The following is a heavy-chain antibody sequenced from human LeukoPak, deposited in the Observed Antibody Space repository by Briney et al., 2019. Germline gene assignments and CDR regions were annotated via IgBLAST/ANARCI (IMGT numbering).Heavy chain of an antibody. D-gene: IGHD3-22*01. CDR1: GFTVSSNS. J-gene: IGHJ4*02. CDR3: ARAAFYDSSGYGHY. Sequence: GGSLRLSCTVSGFTVSSNSMSWVRQAPGKGLEWVSFIYSDNTHYSDSVKGRFTISRDNSKNTLYLQMNSLRAEDTAVYYCARAAFYDSSGYGHYWGQGTLVTVSS. CDR2: IYSDNT. V-gene: IGHV3-53*01.